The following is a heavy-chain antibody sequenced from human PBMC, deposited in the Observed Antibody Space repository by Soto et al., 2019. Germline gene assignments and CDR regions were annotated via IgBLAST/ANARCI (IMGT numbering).Heavy chain of an antibody. CDR2: ITGSGTYS. D-gene: IGHD5-12*01. Sequence: GGSLRLSCAASGFTFRSCAMSWVRQAPGKGLEWVSAITGSGTYSYYADSVKGRFTISRDNSKNTLYLQMNSLRAEDTAVYYCAKDPRDTGYDPTPFDYWGQGTPVTVSS. CDR3: AKDPRDTGYDPTPFDY. V-gene: IGHV3-23*01. J-gene: IGHJ4*02. CDR1: GFTFRSCA.